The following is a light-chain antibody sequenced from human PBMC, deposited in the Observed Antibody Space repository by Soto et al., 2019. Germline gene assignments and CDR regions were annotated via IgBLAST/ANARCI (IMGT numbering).Light chain of an antibody. CDR1: SSNIGNNY. Sequence: QSVLTQPPSVSAAPGQKVTISCSGSSSNIGNNYVSWYQQLPGTAPKLLIYENNKRPSGIPDRFSGSKSGTSATLGITGLQTGDEADYYCRTWDSSLSAGGYVFGTGTKLTVL. CDR2: ENN. V-gene: IGLV1-51*02. J-gene: IGLJ1*01. CDR3: RTWDSSLSAGGYV.